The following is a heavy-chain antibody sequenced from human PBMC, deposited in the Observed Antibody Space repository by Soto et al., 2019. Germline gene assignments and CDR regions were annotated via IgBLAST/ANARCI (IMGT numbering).Heavy chain of an antibody. CDR1: GFTFSSYG. CDR2: IWYDGSNK. Sequence: QVQLVESGGGVVQPGRSLRLSCAASGFTFSSYGMHWVRQAPGKGLEWVAVIWYDGSNKYYADSVKGRFTISRDNSKNTLYLQMNSLRAEDTAVYYCARDPEITIFGVVYSGSGDAFDIWGQGTMVTVSS. V-gene: IGHV3-33*01. CDR3: ARDPEITIFGVVYSGSGDAFDI. J-gene: IGHJ3*02. D-gene: IGHD3-3*01.